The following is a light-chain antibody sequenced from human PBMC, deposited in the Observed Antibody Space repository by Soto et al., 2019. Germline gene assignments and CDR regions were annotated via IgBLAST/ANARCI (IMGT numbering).Light chain of an antibody. Sequence: EVVLTQSPGTLCLSPGEGATLSCRASQSVSSYVAWYQQKPGQAPRLLIYNASNRATGIPARFSGSGSGTDFTLTISSLEPEDFAVYYCQQRSNWPPVTFGQGTRLEMK. J-gene: IGKJ5*01. V-gene: IGKV3-11*01. CDR3: QQRSNWPPVT. CDR1: QSVSSY. CDR2: NAS.